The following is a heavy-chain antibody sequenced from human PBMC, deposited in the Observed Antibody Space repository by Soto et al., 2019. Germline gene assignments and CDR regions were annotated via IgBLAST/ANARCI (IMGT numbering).Heavy chain of an antibody. CDR2: IYPGDSDT. CDR1: GYGFTSYW. CDR3: ARSGEWLSTAFDI. V-gene: IGHV5-51*01. Sequence: GESLKISCKGSGYGFTSYWIGWVRQMPGKGLEWMGIIYPGDSDTRYSPSFQGQVTISADKSISTAYLQWSSLKASDTAMYYCARSGEWLSTAFDIWGQGTMVTVSS. D-gene: IGHD3-3*01. J-gene: IGHJ3*02.